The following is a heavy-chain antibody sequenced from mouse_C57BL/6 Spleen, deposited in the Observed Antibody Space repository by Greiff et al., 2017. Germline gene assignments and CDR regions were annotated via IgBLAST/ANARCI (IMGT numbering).Heavy chain of an antibody. J-gene: IGHJ2*01. D-gene: IGHD1-1*01. CDR2: IHPTSGST. V-gene: IGHV1-64*01. CDR3: ARISSVVVDY. CDR1: GYTFTSYW. Sequence: QVQLQQPGAELVKPGASVKLSCKASGYTFTSYWMHWVKQRPGQGLEWIGMIHPTSGSTNYNEKFKSKATLTVDKSSSTAYMQLSSLTSEDSAVYYCARISSVVVDYWGKGTTLTVSS.